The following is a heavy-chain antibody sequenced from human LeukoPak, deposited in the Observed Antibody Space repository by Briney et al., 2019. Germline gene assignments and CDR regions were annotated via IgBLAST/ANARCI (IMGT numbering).Heavy chain of an antibody. Sequence: ASVKVSCKASGGTFSSYAISWVRQAPGQGLEWMGGIIPIFGTANYAQKFQGRVTITADESTSTAYMELSSLRSEDTAVYYCAREGDILTGYAFDYWGQGTLVTASS. CDR1: GGTFSSYA. V-gene: IGHV1-69*01. CDR3: AREGDILTGYAFDY. J-gene: IGHJ4*02. D-gene: IGHD3-9*01. CDR2: IIPIFGTA.